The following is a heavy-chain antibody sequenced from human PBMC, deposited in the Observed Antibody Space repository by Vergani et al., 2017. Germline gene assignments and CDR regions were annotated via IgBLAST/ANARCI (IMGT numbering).Heavy chain of an antibody. J-gene: IGHJ4*02. V-gene: IGHV3-21*01. CDR3: ASAPGCNSSWYYFDY. CDR1: VFTFSSYS. Sequence: EVQLVESGGGLVKPGGSLRLSCAASVFTFSSYSMNWVRQAPGQGLAWVSSISSSSSSIYYADSMTGRFTISRDNAKNSLYLQMNSLRAEDTAVYYCASAPGCNSSWYYFDYWGQGTLVTVSS. CDR2: ISSSSSSI. D-gene: IGHD6-13*01.